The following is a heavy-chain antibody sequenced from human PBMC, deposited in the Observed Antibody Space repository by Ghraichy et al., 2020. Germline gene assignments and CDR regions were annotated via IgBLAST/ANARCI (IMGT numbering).Heavy chain of an antibody. V-gene: IGHV3-7*01. D-gene: IGHD3-3*01. CDR2: IKQDGSEK. Sequence: GSLRLSCAASGFTFSSYWMSWVRQAPGKGLEWVANIKQDGSEKYYVDSVKGRFTISRDNAKNSLYLQMNSLRAEDTAVYYCARHVVTIFGVASFDPWGQGTLVTVSS. CDR3: ARHVVTIFGVASFDP. J-gene: IGHJ5*02. CDR1: GFTFSSYW.